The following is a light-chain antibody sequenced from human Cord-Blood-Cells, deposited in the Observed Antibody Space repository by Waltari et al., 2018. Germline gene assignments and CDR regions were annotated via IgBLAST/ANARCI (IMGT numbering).Light chain of an antibody. V-gene: IGKV4-1*01. CDR1: QSVLYSSNNKNY. CDR2: WAS. J-gene: IGKJ3*01. Sequence: DIVMTQSPDSLAVSLGDGATINCKSSQSVLYSSNNKNYLAWYQQKPGQPPKLLIYWASTRESGVPDRFSGSGSGTDFTLTISSLQAEDVAVYYCQQYYSTPLTFGPGTKVDIK. CDR3: QQYYSTPLT.